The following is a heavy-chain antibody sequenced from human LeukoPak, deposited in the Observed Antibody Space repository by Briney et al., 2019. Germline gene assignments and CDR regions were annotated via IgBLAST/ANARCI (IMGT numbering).Heavy chain of an antibody. Sequence: ASVKVSCTASGYTFTSYGISWVRQAPGQGLEWMGWISAYNGNTNYAQRLQGRVTMTTDTSTSTAYMELRSLRSDDTAVYYCARGTPYCGGDCYSADYWGQGTLVTVSS. CDR3: ARGTPYCGGDCYSADY. CDR2: ISAYNGNT. CDR1: GYTFTSYG. D-gene: IGHD2-21*02. V-gene: IGHV1-18*01. J-gene: IGHJ4*02.